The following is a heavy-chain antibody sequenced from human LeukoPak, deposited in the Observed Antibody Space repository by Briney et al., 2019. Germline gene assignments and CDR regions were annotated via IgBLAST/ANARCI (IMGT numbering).Heavy chain of an antibody. D-gene: IGHD2-15*01. V-gene: IGHV5-51*01. J-gene: IGHJ2*01. CDR3: ARRTACSSGGSCNWYLDL. CDR1: GYSFNTYW. Sequence: GESLQISCQGSGYSFNTYWSAWVRQMPGKGLEWMGIIYPGDSDIRYSPSFKGQVTISADKSISTAYLQWSSLKASDTAMYYCARRTACSSGGSCNWYLDLWGRGTLVTVSS. CDR2: IYPGDSDI.